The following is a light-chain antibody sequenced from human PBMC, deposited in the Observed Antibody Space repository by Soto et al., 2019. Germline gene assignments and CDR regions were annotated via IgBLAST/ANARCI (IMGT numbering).Light chain of an antibody. CDR2: GAS. CDR1: QSVSSSY. V-gene: IGKV3-20*01. Sequence: EIVLTQSPGTLSLSPGERATLSCRANQSVSSSYLAWYQQKPGQAPRLLIYGASSRATGIPDRFSGSGSGTDFTLTISRLEPEDFAVYYCHQYGSSPLTFGQGTKVEIK. CDR3: HQYGSSPLT. J-gene: IGKJ1*01.